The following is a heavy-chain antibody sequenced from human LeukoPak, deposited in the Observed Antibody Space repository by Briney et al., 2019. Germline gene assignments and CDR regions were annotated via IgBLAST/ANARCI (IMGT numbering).Heavy chain of an antibody. CDR2: IIPIFGTA. J-gene: IGHJ3*02. CDR3: ARVGSSGAFDI. V-gene: IGHV1-2*02. CDR1: GYTFTGYY. Sequence: ASVKVSCKASGYTFTGYYMHWVRQAPGQGLEWMGGIIPIFGTANYAQKFQGRVTITRNTSISTAYMELSSLRSEDTAVYYCARVGSSGAFDIWGQGTMVTVSS. D-gene: IGHD6-6*01.